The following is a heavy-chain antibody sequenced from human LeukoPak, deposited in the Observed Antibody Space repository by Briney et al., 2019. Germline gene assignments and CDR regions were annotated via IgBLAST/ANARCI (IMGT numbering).Heavy chain of an antibody. CDR3: ARAYSSGWFLFDY. D-gene: IGHD6-19*01. V-gene: IGHV3-21*01. J-gene: IGHJ4*02. Sequence: GGSLRLSCAASGFTFSGYTMNWVRQAPGKGLEWVSSISSGTGYIYYADSVRGRFTISRDNAKNSLYLQMDSLRAEDTAVYYCARAYSSGWFLFDYWGQGTLVTVSS. CDR1: GFTFSGYT. CDR2: ISSGTGYI.